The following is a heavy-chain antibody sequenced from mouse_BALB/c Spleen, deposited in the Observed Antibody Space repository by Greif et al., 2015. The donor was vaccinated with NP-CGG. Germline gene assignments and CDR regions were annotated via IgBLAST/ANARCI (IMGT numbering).Heavy chain of an antibody. CDR2: IDPANGNT. V-gene: IGHV14-3*02. CDR3: ARSRATMITTNAMDY. Sequence: VQLQQSGAELVKPGASVKLSCTASGFNIKDTYMHWVKQRPEQGLEWIGRIDPANGNTKYDPKFQGKATITADTSSNTAYLQLSSLTSEDTAVYYCARSRATMITTNAMDYWGQGTSVTVSS. J-gene: IGHJ4*01. CDR1: GFNIKDTY. D-gene: IGHD2-4*01.